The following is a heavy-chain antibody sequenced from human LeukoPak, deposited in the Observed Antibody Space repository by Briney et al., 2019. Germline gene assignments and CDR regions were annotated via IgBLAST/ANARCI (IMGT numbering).Heavy chain of an antibody. Sequence: GGSLRLSCAASGFTFSSYGMHWVRQAPGKGLEWVAVISYDGSNKYYADSVKGRFTISRDNAKNSVYLQMDSLRAEDTAVYYCARDPSTWNGYSDYWGQGTLVTVSS. CDR3: ARDPSTWNGYSDY. V-gene: IGHV3-30*03. CDR1: GFTFSSYG. J-gene: IGHJ4*02. CDR2: ISYDGSNK. D-gene: IGHD3-3*01.